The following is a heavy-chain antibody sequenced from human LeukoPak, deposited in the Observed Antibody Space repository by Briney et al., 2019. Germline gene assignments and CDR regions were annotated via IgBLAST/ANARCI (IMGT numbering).Heavy chain of an antibody. D-gene: IGHD3-10*01. Sequence: SVKVSCKASGGTFSSYAISWVRQAPGQGLEWMGGIIPIFGTANYAQKFQGRVTITADKSTSTAYMELSSLRAEDTAVYYCAKSGVRGVIIGPCFDYWGQGTLVTVSS. CDR3: AKSGVRGVIIGPCFDY. J-gene: IGHJ4*02. CDR1: GGTFSSYA. V-gene: IGHV1-69*06. CDR2: IIPIFGTA.